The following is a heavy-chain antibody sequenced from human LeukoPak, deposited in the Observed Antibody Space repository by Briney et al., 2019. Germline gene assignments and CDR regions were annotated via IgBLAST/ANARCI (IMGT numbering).Heavy chain of an antibody. D-gene: IGHD2-8*01. V-gene: IGHV4-59*01. CDR2: ITFSGST. CDR3: ARDSVYATNWFDP. Sequence: PSETLSLTCTIAGGSISSSSWTWIRQPPGKGREWIGYITFSGSTNYSPSLESRVTISLDTSKNQFSLKLRSVTAADTAVYLCARDSVYATNWFDPWGQGTLVTVSS. J-gene: IGHJ5*02. CDR1: GGSISSSS.